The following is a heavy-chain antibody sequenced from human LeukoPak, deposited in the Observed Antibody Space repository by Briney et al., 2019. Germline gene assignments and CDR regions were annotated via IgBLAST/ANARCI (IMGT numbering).Heavy chain of an antibody. CDR2: INPSAGST. V-gene: IGHV1-46*01. D-gene: IGHD3-16*01. J-gene: IGHJ5*02. Sequence: VASVKVSCKASGYTFTSYYMHWVRQAPGQGLEWMGIINPSAGSTTYAQKFQGRVTMTRDTSTSTVYMELSSLTSEDTAFYYCARGGVVNKIPSAPWGQGTLVTASS. CDR1: GYTFTSYY. CDR3: ARGGVVNKIPSAP.